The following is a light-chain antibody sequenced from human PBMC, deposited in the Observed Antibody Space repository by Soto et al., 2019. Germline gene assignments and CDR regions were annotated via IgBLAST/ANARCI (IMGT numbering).Light chain of an antibody. Sequence: EIVLTQSPDTLSLSPGERATLSCRASQSVSSSYLAWYQQKPGQAPRLLIYGASSRATGIPDRFSGGGSGTDFSLTISRLDPEDFAVYYCQQYSSSPITFGQGTRLEI. V-gene: IGKV3-20*01. CDR3: QQYSSSPIT. CDR2: GAS. CDR1: QSVSSSY. J-gene: IGKJ5*01.